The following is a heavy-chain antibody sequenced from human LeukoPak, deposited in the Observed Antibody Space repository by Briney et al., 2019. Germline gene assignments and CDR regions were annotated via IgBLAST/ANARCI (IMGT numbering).Heavy chain of an antibody. CDR3: ARERRFTDYMDV. CDR2: INPNSGGT. Sequence: GASVKVSCKASGYTFTGYYMHWVRQAPGQGLEWMGWINPNSGGTNYAQKFQGRVTMTRDTSISTAYMELSSLRAEDTAVYYCARERRFTDYMDVWGKGTTVTVSS. V-gene: IGHV1-2*02. D-gene: IGHD1-1*01. CDR1: GYTFTGYY. J-gene: IGHJ6*03.